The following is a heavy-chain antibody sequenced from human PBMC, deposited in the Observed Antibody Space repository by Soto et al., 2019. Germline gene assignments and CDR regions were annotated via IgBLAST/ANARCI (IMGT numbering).Heavy chain of an antibody. V-gene: IGHV4-39*01. D-gene: IGHD2-21*02. CDR1: GGSISSSSYY. CDR2: IYYSGST. J-gene: IGHJ5*02. Sequence: SETLSLTCTVSGGSISSSSYYWGWIRQPPGKGLEWIGSIYYSGSTYYNPSLKSRVTISVDTSKNQFSLKLSSVTAADTAVYYCARSVAYCGGDCYSGVWFDPWGQGTLVT. CDR3: ARSVAYCGGDCYSGVWFDP.